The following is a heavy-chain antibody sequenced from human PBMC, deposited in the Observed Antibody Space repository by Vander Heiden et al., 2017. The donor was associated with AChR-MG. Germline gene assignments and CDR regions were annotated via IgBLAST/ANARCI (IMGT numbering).Heavy chain of an antibody. Sequence: QITLKESGPTLVKPTQTLTLTCTFSGFSLSTSGVCVGWVRQPPGKALEWLSLIYWNDEKRDSPSLRSRLSITKDTSENQVVLTMTNMASVDTATYYCVYRTTVTSIDYWGQGTLVTVSS. CDR3: VYRTTVTSIDY. CDR1: GFSLSTSGVC. J-gene: IGHJ4*02. V-gene: IGHV2-5*01. CDR2: IYWNDEK. D-gene: IGHD4-17*01.